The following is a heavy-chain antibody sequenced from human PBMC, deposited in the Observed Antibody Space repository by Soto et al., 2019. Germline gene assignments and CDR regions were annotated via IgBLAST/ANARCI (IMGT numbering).Heavy chain of an antibody. CDR3: ARGPGAGYCSGGSCYSGEYFQH. D-gene: IGHD2-15*01. CDR1: GGTFSSYT. Sequence: VQLVQSGAEVKQPGSSVKVSCKASGGTFSSYTISWVRQAPGQGLEWMGRIIPILGIANYAQKFQGRVTITADKSTSTAYMELSSLRSEDTAVYYCARGPGAGYCSGGSCYSGEYFQHWGQGTLVTVSS. J-gene: IGHJ1*01. CDR2: IIPILGIA. V-gene: IGHV1-69*02.